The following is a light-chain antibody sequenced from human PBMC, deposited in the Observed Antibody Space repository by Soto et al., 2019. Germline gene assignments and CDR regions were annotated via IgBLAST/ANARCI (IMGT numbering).Light chain of an antibody. CDR2: EGN. Sequence: QSALTQPASVSGSPGQSITISCTGTSSDVGSYNVVSWYQQHPGKAPKLMIYEGNKRPSGVSNRFSGSKSGNTASLTISGLQAEDEADYYCCSYVGQRVVFGGGTKLTVL. V-gene: IGLV2-23*01. CDR3: CSYVGQRVV. J-gene: IGLJ2*01. CDR1: SSDVGSYNV.